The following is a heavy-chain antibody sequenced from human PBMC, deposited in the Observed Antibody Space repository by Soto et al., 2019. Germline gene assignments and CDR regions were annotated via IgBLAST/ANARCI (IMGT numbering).Heavy chain of an antibody. CDR2: INPNSGGT. J-gene: IGHJ4*02. D-gene: IGHD3-22*01. CDR3: ARTGIYDSSGYYSYYFDY. V-gene: IGHV1-2*02. CDR1: GYTFTGYY. Sequence: ASVKVSCKVSGYTFTGYYLHWARQAPGQGLEWMGWINPNSGGTNYAQKFQGRVTMTRDTSISTAYMELSRLRSDDTAVYYCARTGIYDSSGYYSYYFDYWGQGTLVTVSS.